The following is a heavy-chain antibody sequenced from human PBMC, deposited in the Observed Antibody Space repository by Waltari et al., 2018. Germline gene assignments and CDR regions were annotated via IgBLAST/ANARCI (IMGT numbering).Heavy chain of an antibody. V-gene: IGHV1-3*01. D-gene: IGHD3-3*01. Sequence: QVQLVQSGAEVKKPGASVKVSCKASGYTFTSYAMHWVRQAPGHRLEWMGWINAGNGNTKYSQKFQGRVTITRDTSASTAYMELSSLRSEDTAVYYCARVAGDVLRFLEWYGMDVWGQGTTVTVSS. CDR2: INAGNGNT. J-gene: IGHJ6*02. CDR1: GYTFTSYA. CDR3: ARVAGDVLRFLEWYGMDV.